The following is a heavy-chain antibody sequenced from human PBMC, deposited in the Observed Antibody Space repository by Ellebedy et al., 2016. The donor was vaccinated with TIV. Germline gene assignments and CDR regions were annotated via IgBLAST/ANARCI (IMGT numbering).Heavy chain of an antibody. J-gene: IGHJ6*02. CDR3: ARDVTIFGVANYYYYGMDV. CDR1: GYTFTSYY. CDR2: INPSGGST. V-gene: IGHV1-46*01. Sequence: ASVKVSCXASGYTFTSYYMHWVRQAPGQGLEWMGIINPSGGSTSCAQKFQGRVTMTRDTSTSTVYMELSSLRSEDTAVYYCARDVTIFGVANYYYYGMDVWGQGTTVTVSS. D-gene: IGHD3-3*01.